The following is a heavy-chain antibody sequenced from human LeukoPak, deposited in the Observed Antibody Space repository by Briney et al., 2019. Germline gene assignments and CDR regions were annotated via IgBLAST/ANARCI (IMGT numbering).Heavy chain of an antibody. CDR1: GFTFSSYA. CDR2: IRGSGDTT. CDR3: ATRQQMVLY. V-gene: IGHV3-23*01. J-gene: IGHJ4*02. Sequence: PGGSLRLSCAASGFTFSSYAMSWLRPAPGKGPEWVSGIRGSGDTTDYADSVKGRFTISRDNSKSTLYLQMNSLRAEGTAVYYCATRQQMVLYWGQGTLVSVSS. D-gene: IGHD6-13*01.